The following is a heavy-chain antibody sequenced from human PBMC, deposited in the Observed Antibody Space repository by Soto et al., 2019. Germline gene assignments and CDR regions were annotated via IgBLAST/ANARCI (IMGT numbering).Heavy chain of an antibody. D-gene: IGHD2-21*01. Sequence: SETLSLTCSVSGGSISGRAYYWAWIRQPPGKGLEWIGSIYYSGTTYSNPSLKSRVIISVDTAKNQFSLNLTSVTAPDTATYYCAREQCGGEKCFSERDVYHYYVAVWGKGTSVTVSS. V-gene: IGHV4-39*01. CDR1: GGSISGRAYY. CDR3: AREQCGGEKCFSERDVYHYYVAV. J-gene: IGHJ6*03. CDR2: IYYSGTT.